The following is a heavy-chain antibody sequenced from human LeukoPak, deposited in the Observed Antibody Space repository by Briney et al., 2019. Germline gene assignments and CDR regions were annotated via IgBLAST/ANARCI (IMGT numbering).Heavy chain of an antibody. Sequence: EGSLRLSCAASGFAFSSYWMSWVRQAPGKGLEWVANIKQDGSEKYYVDSVKGRFTISRDNAKNSLYLQMNSLRAEDTAVYYCARLEYYYGSGSYSGYMDVWGKGTTVTISS. J-gene: IGHJ6*03. CDR2: IKQDGSEK. D-gene: IGHD3-10*01. CDR3: ARLEYYYGSGSYSGYMDV. V-gene: IGHV3-7*01. CDR1: GFAFSSYW.